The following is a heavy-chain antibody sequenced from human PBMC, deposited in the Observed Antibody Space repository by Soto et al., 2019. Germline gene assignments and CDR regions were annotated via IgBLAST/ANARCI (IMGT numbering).Heavy chain of an antibody. CDR3: ARERARNYYYYGMDV. V-gene: IGHV3-30-3*01. CDR2: ISYDGSNK. CDR1: GFTCRRDP. J-gene: IGHJ6*02. Sequence: GGSLRLSCASSGFTCRRDPMRCVRQWPGKGLDWVSVISYDGSNKYYADSVKGRFTISTDNSKNTLYLQMNSLRAEDTAVYYCARERARNYYYYGMDVWGQGTTVTVSS.